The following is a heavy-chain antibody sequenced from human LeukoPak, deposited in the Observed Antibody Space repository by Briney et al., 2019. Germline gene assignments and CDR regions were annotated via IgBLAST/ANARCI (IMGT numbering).Heavy chain of an antibody. V-gene: IGHV4-31*03. D-gene: IGHD2-2*01. CDR2: IYYNGST. CDR3: ARGDRYCSSTSCSNWFDP. CDR1: GGSISSGGYY. J-gene: IGHJ5*02. Sequence: SETLSLTCTVSGGSISSGGYYWSWIRQHPGKGLEWIGYIYYNGSTYYNPSLKSRVTISVDTSKNQFSLKLSSVTAADTAVYYCARGDRYCSSTSCSNWFDPWGQGTLVTVSS.